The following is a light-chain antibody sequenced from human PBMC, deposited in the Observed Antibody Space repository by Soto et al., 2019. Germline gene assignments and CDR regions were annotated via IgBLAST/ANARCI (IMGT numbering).Light chain of an antibody. Sequence: EIVLTQSPTTLSLSPGERATLSCRASQSVSISLAWYQQKPGQEAPMLLYDAFTRAPGSPAGFSGSGAWANFTLTTISRVADDFAVYYCRQCNSWPPLAFGGGTKVDI. CDR3: RQCNSWPPLA. CDR1: QSVSIS. V-gene: IGKV3-11*01. J-gene: IGKJ4*01. CDR2: DAF.